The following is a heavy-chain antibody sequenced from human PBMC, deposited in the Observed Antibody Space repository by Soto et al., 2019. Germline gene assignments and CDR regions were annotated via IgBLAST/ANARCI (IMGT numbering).Heavy chain of an antibody. CDR1: GFTFSDHY. Sequence: EVQLVESGGGLVQPGGSLRLYCAASGFTFSDHYMDWVRQAPGKGLEWVGRSRNKANSYTTEYAASVKGRFTISRDDSENSVHLQMNSLNIEDTAVYFCIRPMTGTTRGFDYWGQGTLVTVSS. D-gene: IGHD1-1*01. CDR3: IRPMTGTTRGFDY. J-gene: IGHJ4*02. V-gene: IGHV3-72*01. CDR2: SRNKANSYTT.